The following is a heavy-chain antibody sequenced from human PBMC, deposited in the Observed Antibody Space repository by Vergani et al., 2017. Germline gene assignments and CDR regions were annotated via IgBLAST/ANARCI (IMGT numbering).Heavy chain of an antibody. D-gene: IGHD2-8*01. CDR1: GFTFTNFA. J-gene: IGHJ6*03. Sequence: EVQLLESGGNLVQPGGSLRLSCAASGFTFTNFAMTWVRQAPGEGLEWVSGISGSGGSTYYADSVKGRFTISRDNSKNTMFLQMNNLRAEDTAVYYCARSGYCAHGVCYMTYYYYMDVWGKGTAVTVSS. V-gene: IGHV3-23*01. CDR2: ISGSGGST. CDR3: ARSGYCAHGVCYMTYYYYMDV.